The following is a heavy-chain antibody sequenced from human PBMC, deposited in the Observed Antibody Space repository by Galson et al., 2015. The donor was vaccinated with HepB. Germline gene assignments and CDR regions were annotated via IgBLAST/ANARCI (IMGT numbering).Heavy chain of an antibody. J-gene: IGHJ5*02. CDR2: ISYDGSNK. CDR1: GFTFSSYA. V-gene: IGHV3-30-3*01. D-gene: IGHD2-2*01. CDR3: ARDMGYCSSTSCYRGWFDP. Sequence: SLRLSCAASGFTFSSYAMHWVRQAPGKGLEWVAVISYDGSNKYYADSVKGRFTISRDNSKNTLYLQMNSLRAEDTAVYYCARDMGYCSSTSCYRGWFDPWGQGTLVTVSS.